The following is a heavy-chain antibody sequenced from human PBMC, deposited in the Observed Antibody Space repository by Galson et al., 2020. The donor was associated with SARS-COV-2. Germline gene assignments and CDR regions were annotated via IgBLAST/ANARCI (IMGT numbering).Heavy chain of an antibody. CDR2: ISSSSSYI. Sequence: NSGGSLRLSCAASGFTFSSYSMNWVRQAPGKGLEWVSSISSSSSYIYYADSVKGRFTISRDNAKNSLYLQMNSLRAEDTAVYYCARDLYYDILTGYWDYWGQGTLVTVSS. J-gene: IGHJ4*02. V-gene: IGHV3-21*01. CDR1: GFTFSSYS. D-gene: IGHD3-9*01. CDR3: ARDLYYDILTGYWDY.